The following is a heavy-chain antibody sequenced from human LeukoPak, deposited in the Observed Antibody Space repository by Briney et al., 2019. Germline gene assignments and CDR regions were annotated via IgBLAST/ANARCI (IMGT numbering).Heavy chain of an antibody. J-gene: IGHJ5*02. CDR2: INAGNGNT. Sequence: ASVKVSCKASGYTFTSYAMHWVRQAPGQRLEWMGWINAGNGNTKYSQKFQGRVTITRDTSASTVYMELSSLRSEDTAVYYCARLARTTYYYDSSGPWNWFDPWGQGTLVTVSS. CDR3: ARLARTTYYYDSSGPWNWFDP. D-gene: IGHD3-22*01. V-gene: IGHV1-3*01. CDR1: GYTFTSYA.